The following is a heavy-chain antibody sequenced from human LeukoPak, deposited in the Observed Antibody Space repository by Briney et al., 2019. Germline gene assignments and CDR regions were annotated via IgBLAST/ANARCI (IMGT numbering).Heavy chain of an antibody. V-gene: IGHV3-53*05. CDR2: IYSGGST. CDR1: GFTVSSNY. D-gene: IGHD3-22*01. CDR3: ARDIQLDGSGYYCEDY. Sequence: GGSLRLSCAASGFTVSSNYMSWVRQAPRKGLEWVSVIYSGGSTYYADSVKGRFTISRDNSKNTLFLQMNNLRIEDTALYYCARDIQLDGSGYYCEDYWGQGTLVTVSS. J-gene: IGHJ4*02.